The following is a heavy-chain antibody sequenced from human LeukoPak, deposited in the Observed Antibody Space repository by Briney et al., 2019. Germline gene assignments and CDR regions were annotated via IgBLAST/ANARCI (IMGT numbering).Heavy chain of an antibody. J-gene: IGHJ3*02. D-gene: IGHD3-22*01. CDR2: IYPGDSDT. CDR1: GYSFTSYW. Sequence: GESLKISCKGSGYSFTSYWIGWVRQMPGKGLEWVGIIYPGDSDTRYSPSFQGQVTISADKSISTAYLQWSSLKASDTAMYYCARHQGGNYDSSGYPDAFDIWGQGTMVTVSS. V-gene: IGHV5-51*01. CDR3: ARHQGGNYDSSGYPDAFDI.